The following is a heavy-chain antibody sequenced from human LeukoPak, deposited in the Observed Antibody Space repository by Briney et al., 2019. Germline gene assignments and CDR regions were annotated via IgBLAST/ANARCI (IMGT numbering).Heavy chain of an antibody. V-gene: IGHV3-23*01. CDR3: AGYDSRFRDFDY. CDR1: GFTFISYA. J-gene: IGHJ4*02. CDR2: ISGSGGST. D-gene: IGHD3-22*01. Sequence: GGSLRLSCAASGFTFISYAMSWVRQAPGKGLEWVSAISGSGGSTYYADSVKGRFTISRDNSKNTLYLQMNSLRAEDTAVYYCAGYDSRFRDFDYWGQGTLVTVSS.